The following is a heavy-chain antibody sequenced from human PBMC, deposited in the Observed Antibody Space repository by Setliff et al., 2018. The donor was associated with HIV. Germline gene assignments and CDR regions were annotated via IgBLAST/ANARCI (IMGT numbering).Heavy chain of an antibody. CDR3: ARVFYSSSWYNGWFDP. V-gene: IGHV1-18*01. Sequence: ASVKVSCKASGYTFTSYGISWVRQAPGQGLEWMGWISAYNGNTNYAQKLQGRVTMTTDTSTSTAYMELRRLRSDDTAVYYCARVFYSSSWYNGWFDPWGQGTLVTVSS. J-gene: IGHJ5*02. CDR1: GYTFTSYG. D-gene: IGHD6-13*01. CDR2: ISAYNGNT.